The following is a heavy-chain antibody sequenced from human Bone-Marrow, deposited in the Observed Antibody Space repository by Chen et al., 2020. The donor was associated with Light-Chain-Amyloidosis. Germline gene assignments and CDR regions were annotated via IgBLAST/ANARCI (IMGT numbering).Heavy chain of an antibody. Sequence: EVQLVESGGGLVQPGGSLRLSCTASGLTFSSSWMSWVRQAPGKGLEWVANIKKGGSAKYYVDSVKGRFTISRDDAKNSLYLQMNSLRAEDTAVYYCATDFSVTHWGQGTLVTVSS. CDR3: ATDFSVTH. CDR2: IKKGGSAK. V-gene: IGHV3-7*02. D-gene: IGHD2-21*02. J-gene: IGHJ4*02. CDR1: GLTFSSSW.